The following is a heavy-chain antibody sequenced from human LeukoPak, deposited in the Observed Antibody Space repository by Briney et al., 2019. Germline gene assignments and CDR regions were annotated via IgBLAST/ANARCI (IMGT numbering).Heavy chain of an antibody. J-gene: IGHJ4*02. D-gene: IGHD3-3*01. CDR2: IYSGGST. Sequence: GGSLRLSFAVSGFTVSSNYMSWVRKAPGKGLEWVSVIYSGGSTYYADSVKGRFTISRHNSKNTLYLQMNSLRAEDTAVYYCARSILEWLYFDYWGQGTLVTVSS. V-gene: IGHV3-53*04. CDR1: GFTVSSNY. CDR3: ARSILEWLYFDY.